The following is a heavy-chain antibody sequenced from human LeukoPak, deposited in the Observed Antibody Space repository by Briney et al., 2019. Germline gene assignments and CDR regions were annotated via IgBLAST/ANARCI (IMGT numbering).Heavy chain of an antibody. V-gene: IGHV3-30*02. J-gene: IGHJ4*02. CDR3: AKDWGARGCCGDYFDY. D-gene: IGHD1-26*01. CDR1: GFMFSEYG. CDR2: ICDDGTKK. Sequence: GGSLRLSCAASGFMFSEYGMHWVRQTPGKGLEWVAFICDDGTKKSFADSVKGRFTISRDNSKNTVSLQMNSLRSDDTGVYYCAKDWGARGCCGDYFDYWGQGSLVAVSS.